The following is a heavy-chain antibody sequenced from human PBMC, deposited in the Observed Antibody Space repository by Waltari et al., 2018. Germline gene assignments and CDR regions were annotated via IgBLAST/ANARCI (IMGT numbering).Heavy chain of an antibody. CDR2: IYTSGST. Sequence: QVQLQESGPGLVKPSQTLSLTCTVSGGSISSGSYYWSWIRQPAGKGLEWIGYIYTSGSTNYNPSLKSRVTISVDTSKNQFSLKLSSLRSEDTAVYYCATNKETGDAFDIWGQGTMVTVSS. D-gene: IGHD3-9*01. CDR1: GGSISSGSYY. CDR3: ATNKETGDAFDI. V-gene: IGHV4-61*09. J-gene: IGHJ3*02.